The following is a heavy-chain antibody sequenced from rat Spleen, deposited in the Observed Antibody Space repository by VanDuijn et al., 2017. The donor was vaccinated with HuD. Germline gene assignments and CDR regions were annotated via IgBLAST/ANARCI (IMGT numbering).Heavy chain of an antibody. D-gene: IGHD1-9*01. J-gene: IGHJ2*01. V-gene: IGHV5-29*01. CDR1: GFTFSDYG. Sequence: EVQLVESDGGLVQPGRSLKLSCAASGFTFSDYGMAWVRQAPTKGLEWVATISYGDSSGHSSTYYRDSVKGRFTISRANAKSTRNLQMDSLRSEDTATYYGARRHYGYTDYFDYWGQGVMVTVSS. CDR3: ARRHYGYTDYFDY. CDR2: ISYGDSSGHSST.